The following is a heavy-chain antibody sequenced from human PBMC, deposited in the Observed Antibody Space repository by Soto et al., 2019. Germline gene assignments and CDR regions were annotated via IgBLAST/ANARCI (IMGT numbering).Heavy chain of an antibody. V-gene: IGHV3-23*01. CDR1: GFTFSSYA. J-gene: IGHJ6*03. CDR3: AKEGYYGSGSYYHYMDV. D-gene: IGHD3-10*01. Sequence: EVQLLESGGGLVQPGGSLRLSCAASGFTFSSYAMSWVRQAPGKGLEWVSAISGSGGSTYYADSVKGRFTISRDNSKNTLYRQMNSLRAEDTAVYYCAKEGYYGSGSYYHYMDVWGKGTTVTVSS. CDR2: ISGSGGST.